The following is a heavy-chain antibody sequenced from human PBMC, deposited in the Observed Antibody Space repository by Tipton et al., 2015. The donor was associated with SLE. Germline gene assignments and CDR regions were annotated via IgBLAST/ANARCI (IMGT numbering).Heavy chain of an antibody. CDR1: GYPVPTFA. CDR2: TSYDETVK. Sequence: SLRLSCAASGYPVPTFAMHWVRQAPGKGLEWVAVTSYDETVKYFADSVKGRFTISRDESKNTMYLQMNSLRAEDTAVYYCASLSAPSDYWGQGTLVTVSS. CDR3: ASLSAPSDY. J-gene: IGHJ4*02. V-gene: IGHV3-30*04.